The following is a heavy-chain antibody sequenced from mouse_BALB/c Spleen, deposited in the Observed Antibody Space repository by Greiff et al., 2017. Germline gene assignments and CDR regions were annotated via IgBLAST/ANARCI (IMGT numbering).Heavy chain of an antibody. CDR3: AREGGYYGSSSLWYFDV. CDR2: IDPANGNT. CDR1: GFNIKDTY. D-gene: IGHD1-1*01. Sequence: EVKLQESGAELVKPGASVKLSCTASGFNIKDTYMHWVKQRPEQGLEWIGRIDPANGNTKYDPKFQGKATITADTSSNTAYLQLSSLTSEDTAVYYCAREGGYYGSSSLWYFDVWGAGTTVTVSS. J-gene: IGHJ1*01. V-gene: IGHV14-3*02.